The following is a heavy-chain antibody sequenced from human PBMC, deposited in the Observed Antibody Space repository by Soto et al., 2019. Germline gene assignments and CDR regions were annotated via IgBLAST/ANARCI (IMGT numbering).Heavy chain of an antibody. J-gene: IGHJ5*02. V-gene: IGHV4-39*01. Sequence: PGTLSHTSAVSGLSSPRSSYYWGWIRQPPGKGLEWIGSIYYSGSTYYNPSLKSRVTISVDTSKNQFSLKLSSVTAADTAVYYCATQEVGGSYVYTFDPWGQGTLVTVSS. CDR2: IYYSGST. CDR3: ATQEVGGSYVYTFDP. D-gene: IGHD1-26*01. CDR1: GLSSPRSSYY.